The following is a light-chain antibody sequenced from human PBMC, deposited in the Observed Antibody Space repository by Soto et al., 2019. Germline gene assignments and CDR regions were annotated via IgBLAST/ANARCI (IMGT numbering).Light chain of an antibody. Sequence: QSVLTQPPSVSGAPGQRVTIPCTGSSSNIGADYDVHWYQQLPGTSPKLLIYGNSNRPSGVPDRFSGSKSGTSGSLAITGLQAEDEADYYCQSFDTRLSAWVFGGGTKLTVL. CDR3: QSFDTRLSAWV. V-gene: IGLV1-40*01. J-gene: IGLJ3*02. CDR2: GNS. CDR1: SSNIGADYD.